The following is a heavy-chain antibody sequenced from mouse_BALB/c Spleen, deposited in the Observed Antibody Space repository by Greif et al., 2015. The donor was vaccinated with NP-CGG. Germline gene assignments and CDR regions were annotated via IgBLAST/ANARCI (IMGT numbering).Heavy chain of an antibody. CDR1: GFTFTDYY. V-gene: IGHV7-3*02. CDR3: ARDISYDNYWCFDV. J-gene: IGHJ1*01. D-gene: IGHD2-3*01. Sequence: EVKLVESGGGLVQPGGSLRLSCATSGFTFTDYYMSWVRQPPGKALEWLGFIRNKAKGYTADYSASVMGRFTISRDNSQSILYLQMNALKAKASATYYCARDISYDNYWCFDVWGAGTTVPVSS. CDR2: IRNKAKGYTA.